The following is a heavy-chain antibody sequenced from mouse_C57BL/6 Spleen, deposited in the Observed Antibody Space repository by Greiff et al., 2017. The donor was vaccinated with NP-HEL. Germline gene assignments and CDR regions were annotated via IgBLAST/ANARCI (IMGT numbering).Heavy chain of an antibody. CDR3: ARGYDGYSAWFAY. V-gene: IGHV1-22*01. J-gene: IGHJ3*01. CDR1: GYTFTDYN. Sequence: EVQGVESGPELVKPGASVKMSCKASGYTFTDYNMHWVKQSHGKSLEWIGYINPNNGGTSYNQKFKGKATLTVNKSSSTAYMELRSLTSEDSAVYYCARGYDGYSAWFAYWGQGTLVTVSA. D-gene: IGHD2-3*01. CDR2: INPNNGGT.